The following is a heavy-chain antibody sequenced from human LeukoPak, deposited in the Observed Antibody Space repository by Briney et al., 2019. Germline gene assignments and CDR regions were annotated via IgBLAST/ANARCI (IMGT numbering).Heavy chain of an antibody. D-gene: IGHD2-2*01. Sequence: PSETLSLTCTVSGGSISSYYWSWIRQPAGKGLEWIGRIYTSGSTNYNPSLESRVTMSVDTSKNQFSLKLSSVTAADTAVYYCARDRGPYCSSTSCYNWFDPWGQGTLVTVSS. CDR1: GGSISSYY. J-gene: IGHJ5*02. CDR2: IYTSGST. V-gene: IGHV4-4*07. CDR3: ARDRGPYCSSTSCYNWFDP.